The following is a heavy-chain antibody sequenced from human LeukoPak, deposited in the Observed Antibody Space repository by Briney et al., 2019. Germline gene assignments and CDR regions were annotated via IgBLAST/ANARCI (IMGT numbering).Heavy chain of an antibody. CDR1: GGSISSYY. J-gene: IGHJ4*02. CDR2: IYYSGST. D-gene: IGHD5-24*01. V-gene: IGHV4-59*12. CDR3: ARDGDGYNSFVDY. Sequence: SETLSLTCTVSGGSISSYYWSWIRQPPGKGLEWIGYIYYSGSTNYNPSLKSRVTISVDTSKNQFSLKLSSVTAADTAVYYCARDGDGYNSFVDYWGQGTLVTVSS.